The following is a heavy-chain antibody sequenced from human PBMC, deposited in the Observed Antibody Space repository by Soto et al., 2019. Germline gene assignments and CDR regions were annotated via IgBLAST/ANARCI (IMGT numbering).Heavy chain of an antibody. D-gene: IGHD5-12*01. V-gene: IGHV1-69*06. CDR1: GGTFSSNP. CDR3: ARRQSNGYNRYLDS. CDR2: TIPTVGAG. J-gene: IGHJ4*02. Sequence: QVQLVQSGAEVKKPGSSVKVSCKASGGTFSSNPISWMRQAPGQGLEWVGGTIPTVGAGSYAQRFQGRVTITADKSTITDYMELSNLRPEDTAVYYCARRQSNGYNRYLDSWGQGNLVTVSS.